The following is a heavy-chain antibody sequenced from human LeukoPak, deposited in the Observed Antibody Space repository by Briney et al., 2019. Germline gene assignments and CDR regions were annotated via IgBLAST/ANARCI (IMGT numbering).Heavy chain of an antibody. CDR2: IKHNGDEL. CDR3: ARELRTFDS. D-gene: IGHD3-16*01. Sequence: GRSLRLSCAASGFTFSSYWMTWVRQAPGKWLEWVANIKHNGDELNYVDSVEDRFTISRDNAKNSLYLHMTTLRAEDTAVYYCARELRTFDSWGQGTLVTVSS. CDR1: GFTFSSYW. V-gene: IGHV3-7*01. J-gene: IGHJ4*02.